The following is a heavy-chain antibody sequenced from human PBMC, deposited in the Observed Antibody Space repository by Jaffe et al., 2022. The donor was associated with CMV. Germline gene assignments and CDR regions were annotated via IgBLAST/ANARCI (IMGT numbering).Heavy chain of an antibody. CDR1: GFTFSSYW. V-gene: IGHV3-7*01. CDR2: IKQDGSEK. Sequence: EVQLVESGGGLVQPGGSLRLSCAASGFTFSSYWMSWVRQAPGKGLEWVANIKQDGSEKYYVDSVKGRFTISRDNAKNSLYLQMNSLRAEDTAVYYCARDGSYYVPNFDYWGQGTLVTVSS. J-gene: IGHJ4*02. D-gene: IGHD1-26*01. CDR3: ARDGSYYVPNFDY.